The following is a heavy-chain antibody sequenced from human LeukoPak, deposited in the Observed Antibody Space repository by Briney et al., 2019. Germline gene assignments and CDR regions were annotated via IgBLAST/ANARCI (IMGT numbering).Heavy chain of an antibody. D-gene: IGHD6-13*01. Sequence: PGGPLRLPCAASGFTYDVYDMPWVRQAPGKALEGVTGISWNSGSIGYADSVKGRFTISRDNAKNSLYLQMNSLRAEDTALYYCAKGAYGISAAGIDYWGQGTLVTVSS. J-gene: IGHJ4*02. V-gene: IGHV3-9*01. CDR3: AKGAYGISAAGIDY. CDR2: ISWNSGSI. CDR1: GFTYDVYD.